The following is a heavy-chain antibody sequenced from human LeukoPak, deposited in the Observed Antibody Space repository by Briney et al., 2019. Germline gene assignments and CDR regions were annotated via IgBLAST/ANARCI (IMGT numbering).Heavy chain of an antibody. D-gene: IGHD2-15*01. J-gene: IGHJ4*02. V-gene: IGHV1-46*01. CDR3: ARVTGGYSYYFDY. Sequence: ASVKVSFKASGYTFTSYYMHWVRQAPGQGLEGMGIINPSGGSTSYAQKFQGRVTITRDTSTSTVYMELSSLRSEDTAVYYCARVTGGYSYYFDYWGQGTLVTVSS. CDR1: GYTFTSYY. CDR2: INPSGGST.